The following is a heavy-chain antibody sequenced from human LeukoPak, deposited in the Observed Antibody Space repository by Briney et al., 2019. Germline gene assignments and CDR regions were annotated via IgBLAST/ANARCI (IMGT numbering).Heavy chain of an antibody. CDR3: ARDSLLDPRGANNWFDP. CDR2: IYSSGST. V-gene: IGHV4-4*07. CDR1: GCSISSYY. D-gene: IGHD2-15*01. J-gene: IGHJ5*02. Sequence: ETLSLTCTVSGCSISSYYRSWIPQPAGKGLEWIGRIYSSGSTNYNPSLTSRVTVSVDTSKNQFSLKLSSVTAADTAVYYGARDSLLDPRGANNWFDPWGQGTLVTVSS.